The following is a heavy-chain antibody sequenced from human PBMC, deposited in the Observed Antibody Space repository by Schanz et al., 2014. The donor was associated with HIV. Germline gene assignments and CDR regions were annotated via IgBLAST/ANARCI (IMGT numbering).Heavy chain of an antibody. D-gene: IGHD3-10*01. J-gene: IGHJ4*02. CDR1: GFSFSDYW. CDR2: ISYDGSNK. V-gene: IGHV3-30*03. Sequence: VKLVESGGGLVQPGGSLTLSCAASGFSFSDYWMHWVRQVPGKGLEWVALISYDGSNKYYSDSVKGRFTISRDNAKNSLYLQMSSLRADDTAVYYCARDSGPGIYWGQGTLVTVSS. CDR3: ARDSGPGIY.